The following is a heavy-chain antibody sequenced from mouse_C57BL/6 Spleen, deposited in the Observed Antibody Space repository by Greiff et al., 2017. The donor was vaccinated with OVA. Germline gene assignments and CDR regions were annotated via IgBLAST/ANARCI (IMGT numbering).Heavy chain of an antibody. CDR1: GYTFTSYW. V-gene: IGHV1-53*01. CDR2: INPSNGGT. Sequence: QVQLQQSGTELVKPGASVKLSCKASGYTFTSYWMHWVKQRPGQGLEWIGNINPSNGGTNYNEKFKSKATLTVDKSSSTAYMQLSSLTSEDSAVYYCARGDYGGYYAMDYWGQGTSVTVSS. J-gene: IGHJ4*01. D-gene: IGHD2-4*01. CDR3: ARGDYGGYYAMDY.